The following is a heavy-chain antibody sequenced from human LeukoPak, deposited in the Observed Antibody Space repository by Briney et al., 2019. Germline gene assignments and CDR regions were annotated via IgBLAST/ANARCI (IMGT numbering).Heavy chain of an antibody. D-gene: IGHD3-3*01. CDR2: MNPNSGNT. V-gene: IGHV1-8*01. CDR3: ARVPRDRFLEWLQGMDV. CDR1: GYTFTSSD. Sequence: ASVKVSCKASGYTFTSSDINWVRQATGQGLEWMGWMNPNSGNTDYAQKFQGRVTMTRNTSISTAYMELSSLRSEDTAVYYCARVPRDRFLEWLQGMDVWGQGTTVTVSS. J-gene: IGHJ6*02.